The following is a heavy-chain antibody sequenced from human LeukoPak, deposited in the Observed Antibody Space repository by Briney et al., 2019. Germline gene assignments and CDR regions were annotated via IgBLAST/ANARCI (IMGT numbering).Heavy chain of an antibody. Sequence: GGSLRLSCAASGFTFSSYSMNWVRQAPGKGLEWVSYISFSSSPIYYADSVEGRFTISRDNAKNSLYLQMNSLRAEDTAMYYCARARAGVYMDVWGKGTTVTVSS. CDR2: ISFSSSPI. D-gene: IGHD2-8*01. CDR3: ARARAGVYMDV. CDR1: GFTFSSYS. J-gene: IGHJ6*03. V-gene: IGHV3-48*04.